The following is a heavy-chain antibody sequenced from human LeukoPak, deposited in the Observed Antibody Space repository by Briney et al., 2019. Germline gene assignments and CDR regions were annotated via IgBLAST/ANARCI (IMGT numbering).Heavy chain of an antibody. V-gene: IGHV3-30*02. CDR1: GFTFSNFG. D-gene: IGHD3-22*01. CDR3: AKDLSKITMIFNIGSDY. CDR2: IRYDGSNK. Sequence: GGSLRLSCAASGFTFSNFGMHWVRQAPGKGLEWVAFIRYDGSNKYYADSVKGRFTISRDNSKNTLYLQMNSLRAEDTAVYYCAKDLSKITMIFNIGSDYWGQGTLVTVSS. J-gene: IGHJ4*02.